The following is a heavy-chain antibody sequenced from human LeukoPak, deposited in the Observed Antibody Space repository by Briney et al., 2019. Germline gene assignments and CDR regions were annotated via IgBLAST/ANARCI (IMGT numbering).Heavy chain of an antibody. J-gene: IGHJ5*02. D-gene: IGHD6-19*01. Sequence: ASVKISCKASGYTFNSYYMHWVRQAPGQGPEWMGWINPNSGGTNYAQKFQGRVTMTRDTSLSTVYMELSRLRSDDTAVYYCATQATSGWHFSWGQGTLVTVSS. V-gene: IGHV1-2*02. CDR3: ATQATSGWHFS. CDR2: INPNSGGT. CDR1: GYTFNSYY.